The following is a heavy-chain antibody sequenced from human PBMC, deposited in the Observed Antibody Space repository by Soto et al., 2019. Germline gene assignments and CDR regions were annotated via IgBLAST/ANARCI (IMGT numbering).Heavy chain of an antibody. CDR3: ARALQRYCSSTSCSGGGMDV. J-gene: IGHJ6*02. Sequence: PSETLSLTCTVSCGSISSGDYYWSWIRQPPGKGLEWIGYIYYSGSTYYNPSLKSRVTISVDTSKNQFSLKLSSVTAADTAVYYCARALQRYCSSTSCSGGGMDVWGQGTTVTVSS. V-gene: IGHV4-30-4*01. D-gene: IGHD2-2*01. CDR1: CGSISSGDYY. CDR2: IYYSGST.